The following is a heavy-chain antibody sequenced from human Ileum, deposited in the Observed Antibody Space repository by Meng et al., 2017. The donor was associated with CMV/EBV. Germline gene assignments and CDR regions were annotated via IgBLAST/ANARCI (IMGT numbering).Heavy chain of an antibody. V-gene: IGHV3-13*01. CDR3: AREPGTPGHWHFDL. D-gene: IGHD3-10*01. CDR1: GFTFSSYD. Sequence: GESLKISCVASGFTFSSYDMHWVRQVKGKGLEWVSGIIPAGNTYYPDSMKGRFTISRENVKSSLYLQMDSLRAEDTAVYYCAREPGTPGHWHFDLWGRGTLVTVSS. J-gene: IGHJ2*01. CDR2: IIPAGNT.